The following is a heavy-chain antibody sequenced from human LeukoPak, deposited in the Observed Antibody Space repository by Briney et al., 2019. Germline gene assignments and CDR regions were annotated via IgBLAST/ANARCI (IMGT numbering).Heavy chain of an antibody. CDR1: GFTFSSYG. V-gene: IGHV3-30*18. Sequence: GGSLRLSCAASGFTFSSYGMHWVRQAPGKGLEWVAVISYDGSNKYYADSVKGRFTISRDNSKNTLYLQMNSLRAEDTAVYYCAKDYGSGSSPDYWGQGTLVTVSS. J-gene: IGHJ4*02. CDR3: AKDYGSGSSPDY. D-gene: IGHD3-10*01. CDR2: ISYDGSNK.